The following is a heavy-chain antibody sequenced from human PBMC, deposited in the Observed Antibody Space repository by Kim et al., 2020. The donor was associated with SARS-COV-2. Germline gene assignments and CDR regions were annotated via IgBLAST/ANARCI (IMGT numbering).Heavy chain of an antibody. V-gene: IGHV1-69*04. Sequence: NYAQKFQGRVPITADKSTSTAYMELSSLRSEDTAVYYCAREGLTGYPFDYWGQGTLVTVSS. J-gene: IGHJ4*02. D-gene: IGHD3-9*01. CDR3: AREGLTGYPFDY.